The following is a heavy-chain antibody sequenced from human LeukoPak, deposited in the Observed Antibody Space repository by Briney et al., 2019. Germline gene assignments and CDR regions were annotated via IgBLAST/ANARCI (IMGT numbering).Heavy chain of an antibody. D-gene: IGHD6-19*01. V-gene: IGHV4-34*01. CDR3: ARSQWLVTVDY. CDR1: GGSFSGYY. CDR2: INHRGST. Sequence: SETLSLTCAVYGGSFSGYYWSWIRQPPGKGLEWIGEINHRGSTNYNPSLKSRVTISVDTSKNQFSLKLSSVTAADTAVYYCARSQWLVTVDYWGQGTLVTVSS. J-gene: IGHJ4*02.